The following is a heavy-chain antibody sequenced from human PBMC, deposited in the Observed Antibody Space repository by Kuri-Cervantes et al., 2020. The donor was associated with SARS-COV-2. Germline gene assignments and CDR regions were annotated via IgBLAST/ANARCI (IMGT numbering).Heavy chain of an antibody. D-gene: IGHD3-10*01. CDR2: IKQDGSEK. CDR3: ASLDHGLGSYYHTFPHDY. V-gene: IGHV3-7*01. Sequence: GESLKISCGVSGFTFSISWMTWVRQAPGKGLEWVANIKQDGSEKYYVDSVRGRFTISRDNAKNSLYLQMNSLRAEDTAVYYCASLDHGLGSYYHTFPHDYWGLGTQVTVSS. CDR1: GFTFSISW. J-gene: IGHJ4*02.